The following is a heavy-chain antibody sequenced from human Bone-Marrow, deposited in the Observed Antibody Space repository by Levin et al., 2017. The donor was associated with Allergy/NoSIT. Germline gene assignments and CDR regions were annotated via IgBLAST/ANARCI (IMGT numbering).Heavy chain of an antibody. J-gene: IGHJ6*01. D-gene: IGHD1-14*01. CDR1: GFPFYSFG. V-gene: IGHV3-23*01. CDR2: VSGGGEST. Sequence: GGSLRLSCAASGFPFYSFGMSWVRQAPGQGLEWVSAVSGGGESTYYADSVKGRFTISRDNSKNTLYLQLNSLRAEDTAVYFCAKDLLSGNYYYYGMDVWGQGTTVIVSS. CDR3: AKDLLSGNYYYYGMDV.